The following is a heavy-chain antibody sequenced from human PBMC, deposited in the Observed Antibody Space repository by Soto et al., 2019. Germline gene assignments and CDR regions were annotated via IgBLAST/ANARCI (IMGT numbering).Heavy chain of an antibody. CDR3: AREGRAMIVPDY. CDR2: INPSGGST. CDR1: GYTFTSYE. D-gene: IGHD3-22*01. J-gene: IGHJ4*02. V-gene: IGHV1-46*01. Sequence: QVQLVQSGAEVKKPGASVKVSCKASGYTFTSYEMNWVRQAPGQGLEWMGIINPSGGSTSYAQKFQGRVTMTRDTSTSTVYMELSSLRSEDTAVYYRAREGRAMIVPDYWGQGTLVTVSS.